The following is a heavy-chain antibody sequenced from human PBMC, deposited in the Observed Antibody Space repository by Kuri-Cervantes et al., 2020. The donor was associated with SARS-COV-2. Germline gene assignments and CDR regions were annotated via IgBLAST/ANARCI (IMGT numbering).Heavy chain of an antibody. D-gene: IGHD2-2*01. J-gene: IGHJ4*02. V-gene: IGHV1-69*05. CDR2: IIPIFGTA. Sequence: SVKVSCKASGGTFSSYTISWVRQAPGQGLEWMGGIIPIFGTANYAQKLQGRVTMTTDTSTSTAYMELRSLRSDDTAVYYCARAPNSRYCSSTSCYFDYWGQGTLVTVSS. CDR3: ARAPNSRYCSSTSCYFDY. CDR1: GGTFSSYT.